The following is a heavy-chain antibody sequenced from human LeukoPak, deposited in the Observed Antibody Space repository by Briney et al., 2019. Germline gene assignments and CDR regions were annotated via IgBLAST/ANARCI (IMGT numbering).Heavy chain of an antibody. V-gene: IGHV3-7*01. J-gene: IGHJ4*02. CDR1: GFTFTNAW. CDR2: IKQDGSEK. Sequence: GGSLRLSCVDSGFTFTNAWMSWVRQAPGKGLEWVANIKQDGSEKYYVDSVKGRFTISRDNAKNSLYLQMNSLRAEDTAVYYCVTDGGYCSSTSCYRGDYFDFWGQGTLVTVSS. CDR3: VTDGGYCSSTSCYRGDYFDF. D-gene: IGHD2-2*02.